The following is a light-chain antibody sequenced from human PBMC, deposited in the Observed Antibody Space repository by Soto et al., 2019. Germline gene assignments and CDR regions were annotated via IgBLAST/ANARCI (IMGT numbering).Light chain of an antibody. CDR2: DAS. V-gene: IGKV1-13*02. J-gene: IGKJ2*01. CDR1: QGISSA. Sequence: AIQLTQSPSSLSASVGDRVTITCRASQGISSALAWYQQKPGKAPKLLIYDASSLESGVPSRFSGSGSWTDFTLTISSLQPEDFATYYCQQFNSYRYTFGQGTKLEIK. CDR3: QQFNSYRYT.